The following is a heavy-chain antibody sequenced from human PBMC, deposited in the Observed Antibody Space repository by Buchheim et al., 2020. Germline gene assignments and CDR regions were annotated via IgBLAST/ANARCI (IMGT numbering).Heavy chain of an antibody. CDR2: INGDESST. Sequence: VQLEESGGGLVQPGGSLRLSCAASGLSFSSYWMHWVRQVPGKGLVWVSRINGDESSTSYADSVKGRFTISRDNAKNTLYLQMNSLRVEDTAVYYCATGPLDYTNYVGPAFTNSYYYGMDVWGLGTT. CDR1: GLSFSSYW. J-gene: IGHJ6*02. V-gene: IGHV3-74*01. D-gene: IGHD4-11*01. CDR3: ATGPLDYTNYVGPAFTNSYYYGMDV.